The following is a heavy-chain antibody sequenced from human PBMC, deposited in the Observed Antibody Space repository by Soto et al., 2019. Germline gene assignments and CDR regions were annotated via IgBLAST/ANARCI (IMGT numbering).Heavy chain of an antibody. CDR2: TYYRSKWYN. V-gene: IGHV6-1*01. CDR1: GDSVSSNSAT. D-gene: IGHD2-2*02. J-gene: IGHJ6*02. Sequence: SQTLSLTCAISGDSVSSNSATWNWIRRSPSRGLEWLGRTYYRSKWYNDYAVSVKSRVTLNPDTSKNQFSLQLNSVTPEDTAVYYCTRVPLVQLLYPYYYYYGMDVWGQGTTVTVSS. CDR3: TRVPLVQLLYPYYYYYGMDV.